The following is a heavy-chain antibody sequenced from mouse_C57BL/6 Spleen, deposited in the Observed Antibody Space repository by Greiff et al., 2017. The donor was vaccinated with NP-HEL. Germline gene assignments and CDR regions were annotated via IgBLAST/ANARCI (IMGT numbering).Heavy chain of an antibody. D-gene: IGHD2-1*01. CDR1: GYSITSGYY. CDR2: ISYDGSN. Sequence: EVKLMESGPGLVKPSQSLSLTCSVTGYSITSGYYWNWIRQFPGNKLEWMGYISYDGSNNYNPSLKNRISITRDTSKNQFFLKLNSVTTEDTATYYCAREVYYGNSGWAMDYWGQGTSVTVSS. J-gene: IGHJ4*01. CDR3: AREVYYGNSGWAMDY. V-gene: IGHV3-6*01.